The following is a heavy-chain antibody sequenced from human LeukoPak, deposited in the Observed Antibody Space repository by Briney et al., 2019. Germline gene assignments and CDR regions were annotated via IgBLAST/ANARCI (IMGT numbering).Heavy chain of an antibody. Sequence: GGSLRLSCAASGFAFSSYAMSWVRQAPRKGLEWVSAISGSGGSTYYADSVKGRFTISRDNSKNTLYLQMNSLRAEDTAVYYCATTLVVVPAANAMGAFDIWGQGTMVTVSS. CDR2: ISGSGGST. CDR1: GFAFSSYA. V-gene: IGHV3-23*01. D-gene: IGHD2-2*01. J-gene: IGHJ3*02. CDR3: ATTLVVVPAANAMGAFDI.